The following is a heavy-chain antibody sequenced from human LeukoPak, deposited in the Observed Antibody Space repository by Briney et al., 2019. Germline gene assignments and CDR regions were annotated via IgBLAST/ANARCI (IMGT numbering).Heavy chain of an antibody. Sequence: GGSLRLSCAASGFTFSSYAMHWVRQAPGKGLEWVAVISYDGSNKYYADSVKGRFTISRDNSKNTLYLQMNSLRAEDTAVYYCARELTEAAAGYYYYYYGMDVWGQGTTVTVSS. CDR1: GFTFSSYA. D-gene: IGHD6-13*01. CDR3: ARELTEAAAGYYYYYYGMDV. CDR2: ISYDGSNK. J-gene: IGHJ6*02. V-gene: IGHV3-30-3*01.